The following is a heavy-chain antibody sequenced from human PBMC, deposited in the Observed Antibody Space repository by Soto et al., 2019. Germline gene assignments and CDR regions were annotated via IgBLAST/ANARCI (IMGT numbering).Heavy chain of an antibody. D-gene: IGHD2-2*01. CDR1: GGSISSNIYY. V-gene: IGHV4-39*01. J-gene: IGHJ5*02. Sequence: LSLTCTVSGGSISSNIYYWGWVRQPPGKGLEWIGSISHTGNIYYNPSLKSRVTLSVDTSTNQFSLNLRSVTAADTAVYYCTKGYCISTTCYRSWFDPWGQGTLVTVSS. CDR3: TKGYCISTTCYRSWFDP. CDR2: ISHTGNI.